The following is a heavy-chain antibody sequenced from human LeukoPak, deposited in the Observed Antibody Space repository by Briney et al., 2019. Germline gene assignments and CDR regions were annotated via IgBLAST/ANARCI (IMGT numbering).Heavy chain of an antibody. D-gene: IGHD4-17*01. CDR3: AKPDYGDYYYSYYYMDV. J-gene: IGHJ6*03. Sequence: GGSLRLSCAASGFTFSSYEMNWVRQAPGKGLEWVSYISSSGSTIYYADSVKGRFTISRDNSKNTLYLQMNSLSAEDTAVYYCAKPDYGDYYYSYYYMDVWGKGTTVTISS. CDR2: ISSSGSTI. V-gene: IGHV3-48*03. CDR1: GFTFSSYE.